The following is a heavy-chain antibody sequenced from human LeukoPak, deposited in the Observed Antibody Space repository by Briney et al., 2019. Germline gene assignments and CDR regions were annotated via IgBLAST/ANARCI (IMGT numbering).Heavy chain of an antibody. CDR2: INPNGGGT. V-gene: IGHV1-2*02. CDR1: GYTFTGYY. J-gene: IGHJ4*02. D-gene: IGHD4-23*01. Sequence: ASVKVSCKASGYTFTGYYMHWVRQAPGQGLEWMGWINPNGGGTNYAQKFQGRVTMTRDTSITTAYMELSRLRSDDTAVYYCARIDYGANSAFDYWGQGTLVTVSS. CDR3: ARIDYGANSAFDY.